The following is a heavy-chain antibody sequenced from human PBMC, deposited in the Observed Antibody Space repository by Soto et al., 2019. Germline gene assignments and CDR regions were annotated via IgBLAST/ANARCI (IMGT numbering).Heavy chain of an antibody. V-gene: IGHV3-33*01. Sequence: QVQLVESGGGVVQPGRSLRLSCAASGFTFSSYGMHWVRQAPGKGLEWVAVIWYDGSNKYYADSVKGRFTISRDNSKNTLYLQMNSLRAEDTAVYYCASDYDRSGYYPAGYFDLWGRGTLVTVSS. CDR1: GFTFSSYG. J-gene: IGHJ2*01. CDR3: ASDYDRSGYYPAGYFDL. D-gene: IGHD3-22*01. CDR2: IWYDGSNK.